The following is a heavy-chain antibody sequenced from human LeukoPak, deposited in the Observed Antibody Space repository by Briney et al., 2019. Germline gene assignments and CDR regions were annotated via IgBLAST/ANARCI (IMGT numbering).Heavy chain of an antibody. V-gene: IGHV1-69*04. D-gene: IGHD7-27*01. J-gene: IGHJ6*03. CDR2: IIPILGIA. CDR1: GGTFSSYA. CDR3: ARGLGHYYYYYMDV. Sequence: SVKVSCKASGGTFSSYAISWVRQAPGQGLAWMGRIIPILGIANYAQRFQGRVTITADKSTSTAYMELSSLRSEDTAVYYCARGLGHYYYYYMDVWGKGTTVTVSS.